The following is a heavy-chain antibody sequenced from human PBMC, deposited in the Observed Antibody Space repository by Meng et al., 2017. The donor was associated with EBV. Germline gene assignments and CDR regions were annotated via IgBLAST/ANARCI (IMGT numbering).Heavy chain of an antibody. J-gene: IGHJ4*02. D-gene: IGHD3-10*01. CDR3: ASESGRGFTPDF. CDR1: GGPFRSDA. Sequence: HCGGEGKGPGAWVKSSCKTSGGPFRSDAVSWGGQGPGQGLEWLGGLIPMSGAPHYAQKFQDRVTITADEYTRTHYMELSSLRSDDTAMYYCASESGRGFTPDFWGQGTLVTVSS. V-gene: IGHV1-69*01. CDR2: LIPMSGAP.